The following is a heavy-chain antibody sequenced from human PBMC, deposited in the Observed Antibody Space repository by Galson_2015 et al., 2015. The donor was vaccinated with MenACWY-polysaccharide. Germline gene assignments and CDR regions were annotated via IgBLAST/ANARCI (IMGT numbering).Heavy chain of an antibody. CDR3: ARLDSSGSFYFDY. CDR2: IFHSGST. J-gene: IGHJ4*02. V-gene: IGHV4-4*02. Sequence: ETLSLTCAVSGGSIISSNWWSWVRQPPGKGLEWIGEIFHSGSTKYIASLKSRASISVDKSKNQFSLELTSVTAADTAVYYCARLDSSGSFYFDYWGQGTQVTVSP. CDR1: GGSIISSNW. D-gene: IGHD3-22*01.